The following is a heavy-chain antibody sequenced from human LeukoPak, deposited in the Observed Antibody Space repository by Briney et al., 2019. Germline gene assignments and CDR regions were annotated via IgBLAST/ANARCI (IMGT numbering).Heavy chain of an antibody. V-gene: IGHV3-74*01. CDR3: VKDYAGEQWLDRVFDY. CDR1: GFTSSSYW. Sequence: SGGSLRLSCAASGFTSSSYWMHWVRQAPGKGLLWVSRINSDGSSTSYADSVKGRFTISRDNSKNTLYLQMNSLRAEDTAVYYCVKDYAGEQWLDRVFDYWGQGTLVTVSS. J-gene: IGHJ4*02. CDR2: INSDGSST. D-gene: IGHD6-19*01.